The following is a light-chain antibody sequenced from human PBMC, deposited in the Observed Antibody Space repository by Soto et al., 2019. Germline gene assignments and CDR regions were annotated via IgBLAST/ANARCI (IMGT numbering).Light chain of an antibody. J-gene: IGLJ2*01. V-gene: IGLV2-11*01. CDR1: SSDVGGYNY. CDR2: DVS. Sequence: QSALTQPRSVSGSPGQSVTISCTRTSSDVGGYNYVSWYQQHPGKAPKLMIYDVSKRPSGVPDRFSGSKSGNTASLTISGLQAEDEADYYCCSYAGSYTFIGGGTKLTVL. CDR3: CSYAGSYTF.